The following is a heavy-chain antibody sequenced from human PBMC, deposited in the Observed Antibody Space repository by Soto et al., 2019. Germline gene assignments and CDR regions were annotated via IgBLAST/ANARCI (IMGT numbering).Heavy chain of an antibody. CDR2: ISYDGSNK. CDR3: ARARLDTPALDY. V-gene: IGHV3-30-3*01. Sequence: QVQLVESGGGVVQPGRSPRLSRAASGFTFSSYAMHWVRQAPGKGLEWVAVISYDGSNKYYADSVKGRFTISRDNSKNTRYLQMNSLRAEDTAVYYCARARLDTPALDYWGQGTLVTVSS. CDR1: GFTFSSYA. D-gene: IGHD2-2*01. J-gene: IGHJ4*02.